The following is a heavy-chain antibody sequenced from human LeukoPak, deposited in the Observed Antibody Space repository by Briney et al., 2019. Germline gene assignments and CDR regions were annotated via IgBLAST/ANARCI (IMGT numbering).Heavy chain of an antibody. Sequence: SETLSLTCTVSGGSLSSYYWSWIRQPAGKGLEWIGRIYTSGSTNYNPSLKSRVTMSVDTSKNQFSLKLSSVTAADTAVYYCARGVWVNRYNWFDPWGQGTLVTVSS. J-gene: IGHJ5*02. CDR1: GGSLSSYY. CDR2: IYTSGST. V-gene: IGHV4-4*07. D-gene: IGHD6-13*01. CDR3: ARGVWVNRYNWFDP.